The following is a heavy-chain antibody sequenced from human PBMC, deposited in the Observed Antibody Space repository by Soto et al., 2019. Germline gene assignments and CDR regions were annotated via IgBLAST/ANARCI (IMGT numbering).Heavy chain of an antibody. CDR1: GGYISTYY. J-gene: IGHJ4*02. CDR3: ARARGSYYNSDY. V-gene: IGHV4-59*01. CDR2: IYYSGST. D-gene: IGHD3-10*01. Sequence: QVQLQESGPGLVKPSETLSLTCTVSGGYISTYYWSWIRQPPGKGLEWIGYIYYSGSTNYNPSLMSRVTISVDTSKNPFSLKLNSVTAADTALFYCARARGSYYNSDYWGQGTLVTVSS.